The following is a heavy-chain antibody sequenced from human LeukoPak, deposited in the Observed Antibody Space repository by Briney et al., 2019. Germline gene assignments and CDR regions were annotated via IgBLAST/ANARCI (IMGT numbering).Heavy chain of an antibody. CDR3: ANSLQLERRAYYYYGMDV. CDR1: GFTVSTNY. CDR2: IYSGGST. V-gene: IGHV3-66*01. Sequence: GGSLRLSCAVSGFTVSTNYMTWVRQAPGKGLEWVSFIYSGGSTDYADSVKGRFSLSRDNSKNTLYLQMNSLRAEDTAVYYCANSLQLERRAYYYYGMDVRGQGTTVTVSS. D-gene: IGHD1-1*01. J-gene: IGHJ6*02.